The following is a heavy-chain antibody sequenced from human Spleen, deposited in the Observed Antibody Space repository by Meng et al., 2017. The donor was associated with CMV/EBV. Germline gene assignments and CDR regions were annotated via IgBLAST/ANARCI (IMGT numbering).Heavy chain of an antibody. D-gene: IGHD2-2*02. CDR2: IYYSGSS. CDR3: ARLYTGFDAFDI. V-gene: IGHV4-59*01. J-gene: IGHJ3*02. Sequence: SETLSLTCTVSGGSISSYYWSWIRQPPGKGLEWIGYIYYSGSSNYNPSLRSRVTISVDTSKNHFSLKLYSVTAADTAVYYCARLYTGFDAFDIWGQGTMVTVSS. CDR1: GGSISSYY.